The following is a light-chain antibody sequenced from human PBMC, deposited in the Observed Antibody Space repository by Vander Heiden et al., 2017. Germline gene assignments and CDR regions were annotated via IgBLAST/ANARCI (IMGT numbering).Light chain of an antibody. CDR1: QSVLYSSNNKNY. J-gene: IGKJ1*01. V-gene: IGKV4-1*01. CDR2: WAS. Sequence: DIVMTQSPDSLAVSLGERATINCKSSQSVLYSSNNKNYLTWFQQKPGQHPKLLSYWASTRESGVPDRFSGSGSGTDFTLTISSLQAEDVAVYYCQQYYNIPRTFGQGTKVEIK. CDR3: QQYYNIPRT.